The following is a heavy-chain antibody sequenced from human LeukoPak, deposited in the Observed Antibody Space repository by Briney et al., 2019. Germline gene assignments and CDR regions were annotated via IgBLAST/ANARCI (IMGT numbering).Heavy chain of an antibody. Sequence: SETLSLTCTVSGGSISSSSYYWGWIRQPPGKGLEWIGSIYYSGSTYYNPSLKSRVTISVDTSKNQFSLKLSSVTAADTAVYYCAREGCSGGSCFSGRWFDPWGQGTLVTVSS. J-gene: IGHJ5*02. V-gene: IGHV4-39*07. CDR3: AREGCSGGSCFSGRWFDP. CDR1: GGSISSSSYY. D-gene: IGHD2-15*01. CDR2: IYYSGST.